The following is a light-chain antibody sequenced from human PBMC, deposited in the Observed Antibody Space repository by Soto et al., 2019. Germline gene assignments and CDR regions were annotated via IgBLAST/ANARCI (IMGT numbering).Light chain of an antibody. CDR3: QQYDEWLRLT. V-gene: IGKV3-20*01. CDR2: GAS. CDR1: QSVSNNY. J-gene: IGKJ4*01. Sequence: ELWLTQSPGTLSLSPGERAALSCRGSQSVSNNYLAWYQQKPGQAPRLLIYGASNRATGIPDRFSGSGSGTEFTLTISSLQSEAFAVSFCQQYDEWLRLTFGGGTKVDIK.